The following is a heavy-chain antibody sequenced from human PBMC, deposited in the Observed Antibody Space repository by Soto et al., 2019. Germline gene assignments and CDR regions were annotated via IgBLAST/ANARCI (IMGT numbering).Heavy chain of an antibody. Sequence: QVQLQQWGAGLLKPSETLSLTCAVYGGSFSGYYWSWIRQPPGKGLEWIGEINHSGSTNYNPSLKSRVTISVDPSKNQFSLKLSSVTAADTAVYYCARGSVVVIATPGTFDYWGQGTLVTVSS. CDR2: INHSGST. CDR1: GGSFSGYY. V-gene: IGHV4-34*01. D-gene: IGHD2-21*01. J-gene: IGHJ4*02. CDR3: ARGSVVVIATPGTFDY.